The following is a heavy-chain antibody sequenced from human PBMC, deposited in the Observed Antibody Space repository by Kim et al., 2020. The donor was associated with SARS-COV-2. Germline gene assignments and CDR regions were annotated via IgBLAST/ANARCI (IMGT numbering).Heavy chain of an antibody. J-gene: IGHJ3*02. V-gene: IGHV1-46*01. CDR1: GYTFTSYY. CDR3: ARSRGHYDILTGYYSVSNDAFDI. D-gene: IGHD3-9*01. CDR2: INPSGGNT. Sequence: ASEKVSCKASGYTFTSYYMHWVRQAPGQGLEWMGIINPSGGNTRYAQKFQGRVTMTRDTSTSTVYMELSSLRSEDTAVYYCARSRGHYDILTGYYSVSNDAFDIWGQGTMV.